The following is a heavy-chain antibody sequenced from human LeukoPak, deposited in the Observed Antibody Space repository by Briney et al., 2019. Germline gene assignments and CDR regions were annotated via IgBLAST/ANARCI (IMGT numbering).Heavy chain of an antibody. CDR1: GGSFSGYY. CDR2: INHSGST. Sequence: SETLSLTCAVYGGSFSGYYWSWIRQPPGKGLEWIGEINHSGSTNYNPSLKSRVTISVDTSKNQFSLKLSSVTAADTAVYYCARYCTNGVCQFDYWGQGTLVTVSS. CDR3: ARYCTNGVCQFDY. J-gene: IGHJ4*02. V-gene: IGHV4-34*01. D-gene: IGHD2-8*01.